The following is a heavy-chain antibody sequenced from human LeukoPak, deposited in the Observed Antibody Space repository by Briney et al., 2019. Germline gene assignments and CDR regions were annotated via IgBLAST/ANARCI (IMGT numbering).Heavy chain of an antibody. CDR2: INPNSGGT. Sequence: GASVKVSCKASGYTFIGYGISWGRQAPGQGLEWMGWINPNSGGTNYAQKFQGRVTMTRDTSISTAYMELSRLRSDDTAVYYCARAYCSSTSCYELDYWGQGTLVTVSS. D-gene: IGHD2-2*01. J-gene: IGHJ4*02. CDR1: GYTFIGYG. CDR3: ARAYCSSTSCYELDY. V-gene: IGHV1-2*02.